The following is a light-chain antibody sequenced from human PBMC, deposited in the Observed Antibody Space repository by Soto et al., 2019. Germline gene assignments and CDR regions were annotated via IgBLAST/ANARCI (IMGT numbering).Light chain of an antibody. CDR2: EAS. Sequence: DIQMTQSPTTLSASVGDRATITCRASQTVRSWLAWFQQKPGKAPKLLIYEASRLESGVSSRFSGSGYGTDFTLTITNFVPGDSATYFCQQYDASPLTFGQGTKLDIK. CDR1: QTVRSW. CDR3: QQYDASPLT. J-gene: IGKJ2*01. V-gene: IGKV1-5*03.